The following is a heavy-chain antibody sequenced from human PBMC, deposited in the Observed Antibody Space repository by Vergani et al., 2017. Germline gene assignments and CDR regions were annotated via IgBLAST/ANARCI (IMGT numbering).Heavy chain of an antibody. V-gene: IGHV3-23*01. CDR3: AKLILTAFDY. J-gene: IGHJ4*02. CDR2: ISGSGDTT. Sequence: EVQLLESGGGLVQPGGSLRLSCAASGFTFSSYAMSWVRQAPGKGLEWVSSISGSGDTTYYADSVRGRFTISRDNSKNTLYLQMNSLRAEDTAVYYCAKLILTAFDYWGQGTLVTVSS. CDR1: GFTFSSYA. D-gene: IGHD2/OR15-2a*01.